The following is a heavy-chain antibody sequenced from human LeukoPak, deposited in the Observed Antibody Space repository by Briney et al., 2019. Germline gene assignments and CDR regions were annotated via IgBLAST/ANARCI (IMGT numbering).Heavy chain of an antibody. CDR1: GYSFTSYW. V-gene: IGHV5-51*01. J-gene: IGHJ4*02. CDR3: ASHYYYGSGPQGGFAY. CDR2: IYPGDSDT. Sequence: GESLKISCKGSGYSFTSYWIGWVRQMPGKGLEWMGIIYPGDSDTRYSPSFQGQVTISADKSISAAYLQWSSLKASDTAMYYCASHYYYGSGPQGGFAYWGQGTLVTVSS. D-gene: IGHD3-10*01.